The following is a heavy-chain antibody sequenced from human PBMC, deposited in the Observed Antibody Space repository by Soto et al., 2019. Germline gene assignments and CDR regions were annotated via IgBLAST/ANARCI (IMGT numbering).Heavy chain of an antibody. Sequence: ASVKVSCKASGYTFTGYYMHWVRQAPGQGLEWMGWINPNSGGTNYAQKFQGWVTMTRDTSINTAYMELGRLRSDDTAVYYCARGLRSGYSSSWPYYYYGMDVWGQGTTVTVSS. CDR1: GYTFTGYY. CDR3: ARGLRSGYSSSWPYYYYGMDV. V-gene: IGHV1-2*04. CDR2: INPNSGGT. D-gene: IGHD6-13*01. J-gene: IGHJ6*02.